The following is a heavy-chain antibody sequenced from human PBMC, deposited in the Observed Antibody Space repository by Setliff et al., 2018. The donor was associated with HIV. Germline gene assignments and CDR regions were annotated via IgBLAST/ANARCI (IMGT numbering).Heavy chain of an antibody. Sequence: SETLSLTCTVSGGFISSSSYYWGWIRQPPGKGLEWIGSIFNDGRTYYNPSLKSRVTIPMDTSTNQFSLKLSSVTAADTAVYFCARHFPSISLFFGDPGPFDRWGQGALVTVSS. CDR2: IFNDGRT. CDR1: GGFISSSSYY. V-gene: IGHV4-39*01. D-gene: IGHD3-10*01. CDR3: ARHFPSISLFFGDPGPFDR. J-gene: IGHJ4*02.